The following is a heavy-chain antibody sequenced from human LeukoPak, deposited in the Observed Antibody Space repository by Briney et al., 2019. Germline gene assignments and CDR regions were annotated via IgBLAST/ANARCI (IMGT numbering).Heavy chain of an antibody. V-gene: IGHV1-18*01. CDR3: ARGEVVPAATGNWFDP. D-gene: IGHD2-2*01. CDR2: ISAYNGDT. Sequence: GASVKVSCKASGYTFTSYGISWVRQAPGQGLEWMGWISAYNGDTNYAQKLQGRVTMTTDTSTSTAYMELRSLRSDDTAVYYCARGEVVPAATGNWFDPWGQGTLVTVSS. J-gene: IGHJ5*02. CDR1: GYTFTSYG.